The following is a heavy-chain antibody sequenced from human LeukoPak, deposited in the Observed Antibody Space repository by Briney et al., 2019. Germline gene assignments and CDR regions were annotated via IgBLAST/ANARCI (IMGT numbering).Heavy chain of an antibody. V-gene: IGHV3-21*01. CDR2: ISSSSSYI. J-gene: IGHJ4*02. CDR3: AREERYGISWPLDY. Sequence: GGSLRLSCAASGFTFSSYSMNWVRQAPGKGLEWVSSISSSSSYIYYADSVKGRFTISRDNAKNSLYLQMNSLRAEDTAVYYCAREERYGISWPLDYWGQGTLVTVSS. D-gene: IGHD6-13*01. CDR1: GFTFSSYS.